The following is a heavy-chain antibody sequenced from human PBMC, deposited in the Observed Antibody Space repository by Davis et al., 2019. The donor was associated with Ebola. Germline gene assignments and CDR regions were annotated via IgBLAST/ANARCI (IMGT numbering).Heavy chain of an antibody. Sequence: PSETLSLTCAVYGESFIGYYWSWIRQPPGKGLEWIGEINHSGSTNYNPSLKSRVTISIDTSKNQFSLRLDSVTAADTAVYYCARAICGGDCYSGRYSFDYWGQGTLVTVSS. V-gene: IGHV4-34*01. CDR3: ARAICGGDCYSGRYSFDY. D-gene: IGHD2-21*01. J-gene: IGHJ4*02. CDR2: INHSGST. CDR1: GESFIGYY.